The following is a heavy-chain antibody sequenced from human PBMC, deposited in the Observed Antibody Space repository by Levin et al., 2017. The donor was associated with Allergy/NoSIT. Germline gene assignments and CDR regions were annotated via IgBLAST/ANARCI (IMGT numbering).Heavy chain of an antibody. D-gene: IGHD1-1*01. CDR1: GYTFTGYY. V-gene: IGHV1-2*02. CDR3: ARVWNEGIDY. Sequence: GGSLRLSCKASGYTFTGYYMHWVRQAPGQGLEWMGWINPNSGGTNYAQKFQGRVTMTRDTSISTAYMELSRLRSDDTAVYYCARVWNEGIDYWGQGTLVTVSS. CDR2: INPNSGGT. J-gene: IGHJ4*02.